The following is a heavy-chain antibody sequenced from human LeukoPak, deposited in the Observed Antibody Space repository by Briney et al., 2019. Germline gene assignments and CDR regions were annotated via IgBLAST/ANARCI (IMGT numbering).Heavy chain of an antibody. CDR2: ISSGGTYI. CDR3: ARDRPTGRSRGVVVQ. CDR1: GFTFDTYA. Sequence: PGASLRLSCAASGFTFDTYAMTWVRQAPGKGLEWVSSISSGGTYIYYAESVRGRSTISRDSTKNFLYLQLSTLRVEDTAVYYCARDRPTGRSRGVVVQWGQGTLVTVSS. J-gene: IGHJ4*02. D-gene: IGHD2-15*01. V-gene: IGHV3-21*01.